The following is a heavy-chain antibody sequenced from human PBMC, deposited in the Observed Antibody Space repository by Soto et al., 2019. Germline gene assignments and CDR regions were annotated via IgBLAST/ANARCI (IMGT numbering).Heavy chain of an antibody. Sequence: EVQLVESGGGLVKPGGSLRLSCAASGFTFSSYSMNWVRQAPGKGLEWVSSISSSSSYIYYADSVKGRFTISRDNAKNSLYLQMNSLRAEDTAVYYCAREGGVFDDFWSGYYEGYYFDYWGQGTLVTVSS. CDR1: GFTFSSYS. CDR3: AREGGVFDDFWSGYYEGYYFDY. D-gene: IGHD3-3*01. J-gene: IGHJ4*02. V-gene: IGHV3-21*01. CDR2: ISSSSSYI.